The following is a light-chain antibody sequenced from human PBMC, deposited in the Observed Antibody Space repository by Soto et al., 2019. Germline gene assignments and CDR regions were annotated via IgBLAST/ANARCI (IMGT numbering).Light chain of an antibody. Sequence: QLVLTQSPSASASLGASVKLTCTLSSGHKKYAIAWHQQQPQKGPRYLMNVNSDGSHSKGDGIPDRFSGSSSGTERYLIISSLQSEDEADYYCQTWGTGVRVFGGGTKVTVL. J-gene: IGLJ3*02. CDR1: SGHKKYA. V-gene: IGLV4-69*01. CDR2: VNSDGSH. CDR3: QTWGTGVRV.